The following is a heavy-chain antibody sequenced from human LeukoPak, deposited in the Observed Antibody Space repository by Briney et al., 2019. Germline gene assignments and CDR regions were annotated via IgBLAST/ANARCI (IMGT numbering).Heavy chain of an antibody. D-gene: IGHD7-27*01. V-gene: IGHV3-30*02. CDR2: VHFDSSHQ. CDR3: ARDHRTNWGILDY. Sequence: GGSLRLSCAASGFIFRNHGMYWVRQAPGKGLEWVAFVHFDSSHQYYVDSVKGRFTVSRDNSKNMVYLQMNSLSAEDTALYYCARDHRTNWGILDYWGQGTLVTVSS. J-gene: IGHJ4*02. CDR1: GFIFRNHG.